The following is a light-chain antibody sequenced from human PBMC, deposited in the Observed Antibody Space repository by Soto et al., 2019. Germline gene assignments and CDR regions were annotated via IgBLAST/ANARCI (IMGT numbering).Light chain of an antibody. Sequence: QSVLTQPPSVSGAPGQRVTISCTGSSSNIGARYDVHWYQQLPGTAPKLLIYGNSNRPSGVPDRFSGSKSGTSASLAITGLQAEDEADYSCQSFDGTLSGYVVFGGGTKVTVL. CDR2: GNS. CDR1: SSNIGARYD. CDR3: QSFDGTLSGYVV. V-gene: IGLV1-40*01. J-gene: IGLJ2*01.